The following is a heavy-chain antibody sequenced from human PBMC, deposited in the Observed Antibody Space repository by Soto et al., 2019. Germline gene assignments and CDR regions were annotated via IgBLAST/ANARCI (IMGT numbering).Heavy chain of an antibody. D-gene: IGHD6-19*01. CDR1: GYTFTSYG. Sequence: QVQLVQSGAEVKKPGASVKVSCKASGYTFTSYGISWVRQAPGQGLEWMGWISAYNGNTNYAQKLQGRVTMTTDTPPSTAYMGPRCLRSDDTAVYYCAATSIAVPGPYFDYWGKGTTVTVSS. CDR3: AATSIAVPGPYFDY. J-gene: IGHJ4*02. CDR2: ISAYNGNT. V-gene: IGHV1-18*01.